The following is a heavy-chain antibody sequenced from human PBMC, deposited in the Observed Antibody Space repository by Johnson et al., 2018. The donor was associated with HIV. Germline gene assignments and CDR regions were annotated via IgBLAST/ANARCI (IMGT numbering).Heavy chain of an antibody. Sequence: QVQLVESGGGLVKPGGSLRLSCAASGFIFSDYYMSWIRQAPGKGLEWVALISYDGSDKYYADSVKGRFTISRDNSKNTVFLQMNSLRTDDTAVYYCARDWDYDHAFDIWGQGTMVTVSS. CDR2: ISYDGSDK. J-gene: IGHJ3*02. V-gene: IGHV3-30*03. CDR1: GFIFSDYY. CDR3: ARDWDYDHAFDI. D-gene: IGHD4-17*01.